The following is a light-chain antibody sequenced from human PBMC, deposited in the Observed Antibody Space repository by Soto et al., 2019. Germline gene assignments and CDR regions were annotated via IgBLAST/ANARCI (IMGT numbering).Light chain of an antibody. CDR1: SSDIGAYNY. V-gene: IGLV2-14*01. CDR2: GVT. CDR3: FSHRSGDSHV. Sequence: QSVLTQPASVSGSPGQSITISCTGTSSDIGAYNYVSWYQQYPGKSPNLTIYGVTSLPSEVSNRFSGSKTGNTAPLTISGLQAEDEADYYCFSHRSGDSHVFGTGTKVTVL. J-gene: IGLJ1*01.